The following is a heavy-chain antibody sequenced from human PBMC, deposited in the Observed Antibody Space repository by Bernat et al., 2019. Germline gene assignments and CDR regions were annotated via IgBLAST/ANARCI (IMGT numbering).Heavy chain of an antibody. CDR3: ARRIAVAAFDY. Sequence: QLQLQESGPGLVKPSETLSLTCTVSGGSISSSSYYWGWIRQPPGKGLEWIGSIYYSWSTYYNPYLKSRVTISVETSKNQYSLKLSSVTAADTAVYYCARRIAVAAFDYWGQGTLVTVSS. CDR2: IYYSWST. J-gene: IGHJ4*02. V-gene: IGHV4-39*01. CDR1: GGSISSSSYY. D-gene: IGHD6-19*01.